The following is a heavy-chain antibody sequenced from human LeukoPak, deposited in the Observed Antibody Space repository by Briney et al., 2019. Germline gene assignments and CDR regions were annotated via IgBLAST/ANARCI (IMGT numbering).Heavy chain of an antibody. V-gene: IGHV3-9*01. J-gene: IGHJ6*02. Sequence: PGRSLRLSCAASGFIFDDYAMHWVRQAPGKGLEWVSGISWNSGRLGYADSVKGRFTISRDNAKNSLYLQMNSLRAEDTASYYCAKDIGYYGSGAYYNDPSYYYGMDVWGQGTTVTVSS. D-gene: IGHD3-10*01. CDR2: ISWNSGRL. CDR3: AKDIGYYGSGAYYNDPSYYYGMDV. CDR1: GFIFDDYA.